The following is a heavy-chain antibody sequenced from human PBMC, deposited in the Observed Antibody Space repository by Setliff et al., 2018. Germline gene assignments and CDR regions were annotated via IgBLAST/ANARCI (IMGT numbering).Heavy chain of an antibody. Sequence: LSLTCSVSGGSIRGSHYYWVWMRQPPGKRLEWIGSTYYNGTAYYNPSLQSRVAISVDTSKNYFSLDVSSVTAADTAVYYCVRESRSTRYRRDFWGQGTLVTVPQ. CDR2: TYYNGTA. CDR3: VRESRSTRYRRDF. CDR1: GGSIRGSHYY. J-gene: IGHJ4*02. V-gene: IGHV4-39*02. D-gene: IGHD6-13*01.